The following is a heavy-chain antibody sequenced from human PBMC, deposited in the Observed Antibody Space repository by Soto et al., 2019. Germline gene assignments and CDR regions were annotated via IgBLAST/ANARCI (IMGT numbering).Heavy chain of an antibody. CDR3: ARHFRVAYYDILTGYPPLGYYYYGMDV. J-gene: IGHJ6*02. Sequence: SETLSLTCTVSGGSISSYYWSWIRQPPGKGLEWIGYIYYSGGTNYNPSLKSRVTISVDTSKNQFSLKLSSVTAADTAVYYCARHFRVAYYDILTGYPPLGYYYYGMDVWGQGTTVTVSS. CDR1: GGSISSYY. D-gene: IGHD3-9*01. V-gene: IGHV4-59*08. CDR2: IYYSGGT.